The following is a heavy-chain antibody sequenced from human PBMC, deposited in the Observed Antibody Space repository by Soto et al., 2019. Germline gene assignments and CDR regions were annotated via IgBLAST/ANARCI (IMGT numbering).Heavy chain of an antibody. J-gene: IGHJ4*02. CDR2: FDPEDGET. D-gene: IGHD3-10*01. Sequence: ASVKVSCKVSGYTLTELSTHWVRQAPGKGLEWMGGFDPEDGETIYAQKFQGRVTMTEDTSTDTAYMELSSLRSEDTAVYYCATRDRGRSGTFRYWGQGTLVTVSS. CDR3: ATRDRGRSGTFRY. V-gene: IGHV1-24*01. CDR1: GYTLTELS.